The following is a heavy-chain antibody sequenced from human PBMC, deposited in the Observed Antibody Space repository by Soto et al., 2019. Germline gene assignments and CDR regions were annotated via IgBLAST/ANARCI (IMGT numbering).Heavy chain of an antibody. CDR3: TSSASPDAY. J-gene: IGHJ4*02. V-gene: IGHV3-48*01. CDR1: GFTFKSYS. D-gene: IGHD1-26*01. CDR2: INSGSTSV. Sequence: GGSLSLSCIASGFTFKSYSMNWVRQAPGKGLEWISYINSGSTSVFYADSVKGRFTISRDNAKNSLYLQMNSLSAEDTAVYYCTSSASPDAYWGQGTLVTVSS.